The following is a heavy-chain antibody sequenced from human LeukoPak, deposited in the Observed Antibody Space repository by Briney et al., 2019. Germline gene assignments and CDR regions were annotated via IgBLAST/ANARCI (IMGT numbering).Heavy chain of an antibody. CDR2: INPSGGST. CDR3: AREKIGVEMATYGGLNAFDI. CDR1: GYTFTSYY. V-gene: IGHV1-46*01. D-gene: IGHD5-24*01. J-gene: IGHJ3*02. Sequence: ASVKVSCKASGYTFTSYYMHWVRQAPGQGLEWMGIINPSGGSTSYAQKFQGRVTMTRDTSTSTVHMELSSLRSEDTAVYYCAREKIGVEMATYGGLNAFDIWGQGTMVTVSS.